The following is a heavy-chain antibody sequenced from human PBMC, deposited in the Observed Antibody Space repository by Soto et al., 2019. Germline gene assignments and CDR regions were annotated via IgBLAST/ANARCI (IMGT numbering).Heavy chain of an antibody. CDR2: ISSSSSTI. V-gene: IGHV3-48*01. D-gene: IGHD1-20*01. J-gene: IGHJ4*02. Sequence: GGSLRLSCAASGFTFSSYSMNWVRQAPGKGLEWVSYISSSSSTIYYADSVKGRFTISRDNAKNSLYLQMNSLRAEDTAVYYCARHPNWNYFDYWGQGTLVTVSS. CDR1: GFTFSSYS. CDR3: ARHPNWNYFDY.